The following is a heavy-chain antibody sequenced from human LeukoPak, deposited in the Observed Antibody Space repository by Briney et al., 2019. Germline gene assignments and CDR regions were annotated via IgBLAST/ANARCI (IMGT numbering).Heavy chain of an antibody. V-gene: IGHV1-46*01. CDR3: ARVTSSSWYNCFDY. CDR1: GYTFTNYY. J-gene: IGHJ4*02. D-gene: IGHD6-13*01. CDR2: INPSGGSA. Sequence: GASVKVSCKASGYTFTNYYMHWVRQAPGQGLEWMGIINPSGGSASYAQKFQGRVTVTSDTSTSTVYIKLSSLRSEDTAVYYCARVTSSSWYNCFDYWGQGTLVTVSS.